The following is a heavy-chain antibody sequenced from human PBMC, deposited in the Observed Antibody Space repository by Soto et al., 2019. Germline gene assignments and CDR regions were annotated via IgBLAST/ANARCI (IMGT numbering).Heavy chain of an antibody. V-gene: IGHV3-30-3*01. CDR2: ISYDGSNK. CDR3: AREGLVPAATPWFDY. J-gene: IGHJ4*02. D-gene: IGHD2-2*02. CDR1: GFTFSSYA. Sequence: QVQLVESGGGVVQPGRSLRLSCAASGFTFSSYAMHWVRQAPGKGLEWVAVISYDGSNKYYADSVKGRFTISRDNSKNTLYLQMNSLRAEDTAVYYCAREGLVPAATPWFDYWGQGTRVTVSS.